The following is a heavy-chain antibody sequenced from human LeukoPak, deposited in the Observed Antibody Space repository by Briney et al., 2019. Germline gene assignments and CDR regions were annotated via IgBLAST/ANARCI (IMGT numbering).Heavy chain of an antibody. J-gene: IGHJ4*02. V-gene: IGHV1-2*02. CDR2: INPNSGGS. D-gene: IGHD1-26*01. Sequence: ASVKVSCMASGYTFTGYYMHWVRQAPGQGLEWMGWINPNSGGSNYAQKFQGRVTMTRDTSISTAYMELSRLRSDDTAVYYCARERSSGSYFSYWGQGTLVTVSS. CDR1: GYTFTGYY. CDR3: ARERSSGSYFSY.